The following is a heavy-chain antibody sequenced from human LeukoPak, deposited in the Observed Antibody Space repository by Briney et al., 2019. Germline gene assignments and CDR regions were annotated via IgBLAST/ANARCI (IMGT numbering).Heavy chain of an antibody. D-gene: IGHD4-17*01. V-gene: IGHV4-39*01. Sequence: SETLSLTCTVSGGSISSSSYYWGWIRQPPGKGPEWIGSIYYSGSTYYNPSLKSRVTISVDTSKNQFSLKLSSVTAADTAVYYCARHSPPMTTAFFGYWGQGTLVTVSS. CDR1: GGSISSSSYY. CDR2: IYYSGST. J-gene: IGHJ4*02. CDR3: ARHSPPMTTAFFGY.